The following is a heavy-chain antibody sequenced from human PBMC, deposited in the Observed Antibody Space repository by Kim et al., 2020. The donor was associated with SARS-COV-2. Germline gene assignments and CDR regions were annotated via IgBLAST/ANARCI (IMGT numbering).Heavy chain of an antibody. D-gene: IGHD2-2*02. CDR3: ARQGIVVVPAAISRWFDP. Sequence: SETLSLTCTVSGGSISSSSYYWGWIRQPPGKGLEWIGSIYYSGSTYYNPSLKSRVTISVDTSKNQFSLKLSSVTAADTAVYYCARQGIVVVPAAISRWFDPWGQGTLVTVSS. J-gene: IGHJ5*02. V-gene: IGHV4-39*01. CDR1: GGSISSSSYY. CDR2: IYYSGST.